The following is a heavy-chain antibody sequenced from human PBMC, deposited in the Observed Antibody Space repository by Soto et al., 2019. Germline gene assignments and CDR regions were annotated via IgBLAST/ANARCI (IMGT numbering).Heavy chain of an antibody. D-gene: IGHD2-2*02. Sequence: GVSVKVSCKASGYRFTSYYMHLVSQAPGKRLEWMGWINAGNGNTKYSQKFQGRVTITRETSASKAYMELGSLRSEDTALSYCAIDKIPAILDYWGKGTPVTVSS. CDR3: AIDKIPAILDY. V-gene: IGHV1-3*01. J-gene: IGHJ4*02. CDR1: GYRFTSYY. CDR2: INAGNGNT.